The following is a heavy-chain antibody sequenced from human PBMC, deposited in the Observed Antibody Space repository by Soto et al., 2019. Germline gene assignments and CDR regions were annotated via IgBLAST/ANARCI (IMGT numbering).Heavy chain of an antibody. CDR2: IYYSGST. D-gene: IGHD2-15*01. CDR1: GGSISSSSYY. J-gene: IGHJ4*02. CDR3: ARPVVGDSENQDYHDY. Sequence: PSETLSLTCTVSGGSISSSSYYWGWIRQPPGKGLEWIGSIYYSGSTYYNPSLKSRVTISVDTSKNQFSLKLSSVTAADTAVYYCARPVVGDSENQDYHDYWGQGTLVTVSS. V-gene: IGHV4-39*01.